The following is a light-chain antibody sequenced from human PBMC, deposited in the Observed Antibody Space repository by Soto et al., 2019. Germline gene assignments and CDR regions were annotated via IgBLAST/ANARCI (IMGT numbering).Light chain of an antibody. CDR2: GAS. CDR1: QSVISN. CDR3: QQYYTWPRGT. J-gene: IGKJ1*01. Sequence: EILLTQSPGTLSLSPGERATLSCRASQSVISNLGWYQQKPGQAPRLLIYGASTRATGIPARFSGRGSGTNLTLTISSLQSEDLAVYYCQQYYTWPRGTFGQGTKVDIK. V-gene: IGKV3-15*01.